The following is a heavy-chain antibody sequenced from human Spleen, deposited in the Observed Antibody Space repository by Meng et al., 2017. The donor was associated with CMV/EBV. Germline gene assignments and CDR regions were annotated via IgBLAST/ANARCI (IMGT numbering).Heavy chain of an antibody. CDR1: GGSMSSYY. Sequence: QVELQESGPGLVKPPETLSLTCTVSGGSMSSYYWSWIRQPAGKGLEWIGRIYTSGSSNYNSSLKSRVTMSVDTSKNQFSMKLNSVTAADTAVYYCAREGPTDWGRALDYWGQGTLVTVDS. CDR2: IYTSGSS. D-gene: IGHD7-27*01. V-gene: IGHV4-4*07. CDR3: AREGPTDWGRALDY. J-gene: IGHJ4*02.